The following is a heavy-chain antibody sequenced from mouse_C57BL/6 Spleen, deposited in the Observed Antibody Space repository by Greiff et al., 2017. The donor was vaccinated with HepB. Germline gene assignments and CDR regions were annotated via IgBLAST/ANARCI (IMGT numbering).Heavy chain of an antibody. CDR1: GFTFSSYA. Sequence: EVKLVESGGGLVKPGGSLKLSCAASGFTFSSYAMSWVRQTPEKRLEWVATISDGGSYTYYPDNVKGRFTISRDTAKNNLYLQMSHLKSEDTAMYYCARDRYDYPDYWGQGTTLTVSS. D-gene: IGHD2-4*01. J-gene: IGHJ2*01. CDR2: ISDGGSYT. V-gene: IGHV5-4*01. CDR3: ARDRYDYPDY.